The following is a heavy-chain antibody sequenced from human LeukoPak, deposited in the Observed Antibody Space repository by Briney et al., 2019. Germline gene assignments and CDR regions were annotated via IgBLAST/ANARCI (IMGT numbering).Heavy chain of an antibody. CDR1: GFTFSSYA. J-gene: IGHJ4*02. CDR2: ISGSGGST. Sequence: GGSLRHSCAASGFTFSSYAMSWVRQAPGKGLEWVSAISGSGGSTYYADSVKGRFTISRDNSKNMLYLQMNSLRAEDTAVYYCAKDYYGSGSYYRAYWGQGTLVTVSS. D-gene: IGHD3-10*01. CDR3: AKDYYGSGSYYRAY. V-gene: IGHV3-23*01.